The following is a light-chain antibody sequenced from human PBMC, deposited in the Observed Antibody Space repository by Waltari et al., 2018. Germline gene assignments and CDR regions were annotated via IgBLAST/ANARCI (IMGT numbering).Light chain of an antibody. CDR2: DVN. J-gene: IGLJ1*01. V-gene: IGLV2-23*02. Sequence: QSALTQPASVSGSPGQSITISCTGTTSDVGSYNLVHWYHQHPGKAPKLLIYDVNKRPSGISSRFSGSKSGNTASLTISGLQAEDEADYYCCSCAPNSLCVFGIGTKVTVL. CDR1: TSDVGSYNL. CDR3: CSCAPNSLCV.